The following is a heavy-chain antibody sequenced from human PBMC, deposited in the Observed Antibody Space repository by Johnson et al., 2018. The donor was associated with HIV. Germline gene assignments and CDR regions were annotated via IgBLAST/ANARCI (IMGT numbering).Heavy chain of an antibody. Sequence: QVQLVESGGGVVQPGGSLRLSCAASGFTFSSYGMHWVRQAPGKGLEWVAFIRYDGSNQYYADSVKGRFTISRDNSKNTLYLQMNSLRAEDTAVYDCAKDHYCYDSSCSAIDAFEIWGQGTMVTVSS. D-gene: IGHD3-22*01. CDR2: IRYDGSNQ. CDR3: AKDHYCYDSSCSAIDAFEI. J-gene: IGHJ3*02. V-gene: IGHV3-30*02. CDR1: GFTFSSYG.